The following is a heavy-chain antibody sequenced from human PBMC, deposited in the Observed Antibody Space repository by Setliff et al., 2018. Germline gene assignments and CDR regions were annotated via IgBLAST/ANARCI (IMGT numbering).Heavy chain of an antibody. V-gene: IGHV3-23*01. CDR2: ISGGGGNT. J-gene: IGHJ4*02. CDR1: GFTFSTYA. D-gene: IGHD3-10*01. Sequence: PGGSLRLSCAASGFTFSTYAMTWVRQAPGKGLEWVSAISGGGGNTFYADSVQGRFTISRDNSKNTLYLQMNSLRAEDTAVYYCAKDRPQGVNGRSLDYWGRGALVTVSS. CDR3: AKDRPQGVNGRSLDY.